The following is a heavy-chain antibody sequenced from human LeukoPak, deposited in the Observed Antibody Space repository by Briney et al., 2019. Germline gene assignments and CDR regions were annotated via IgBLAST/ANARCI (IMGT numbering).Heavy chain of an antibody. D-gene: IGHD3-10*01. J-gene: IGHJ4*01. V-gene: IGHV3-23*01. CDR3: AKECDYSPGHKFDL. CDR2: LFTGGGRT. CDR1: GFTFSSSP. Sequence: PGGSLRLSRAASGFTFSSSPMSWVRQAPGKGLEWVSVLFTGGGRTLYADSVKGRFTISGDTSRTTLYLQMNGLRAEDTAVYYCAKECDYSPGHKFDLWGQGTLVTVSS.